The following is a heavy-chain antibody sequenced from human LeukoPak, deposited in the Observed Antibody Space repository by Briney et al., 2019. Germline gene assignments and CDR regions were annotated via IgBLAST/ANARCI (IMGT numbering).Heavy chain of an antibody. CDR3: ASSHSSSWYGLLDF. J-gene: IGHJ4*02. CDR2: ISYDGSNK. D-gene: IGHD6-13*01. V-gene: IGHV3-30*03. Sequence: GGSLRLSCAASGFTFSSYGMHWVRQAPGKGLEWVAVISYDGSNKYYADSVKGRFTISRDNSKNTLYLQMNSLRAEDTAVYYCASSHSSSWYGLLDFWGQGTLVTVSS. CDR1: GFTFSSYG.